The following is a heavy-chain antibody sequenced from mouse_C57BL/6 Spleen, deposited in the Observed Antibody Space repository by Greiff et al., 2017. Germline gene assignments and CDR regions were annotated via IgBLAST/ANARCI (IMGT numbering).Heavy chain of an antibody. CDR2: IWGGGST. CDR3: ATSVTTVVARPFAY. Sequence: VKLMESGPGLVAPSQSLSITCTVSGFSLTSYGVDWVRQPPGKGLEWLGVIWGGGSTNYNSALMSRLSISKDNSKSQVFLKMNSLQTDDTAMYYCATSVTTVVARPFAYWGQGTLVTVSA. V-gene: IGHV2-9*01. J-gene: IGHJ3*01. D-gene: IGHD1-1*01. CDR1: GFSLTSYG.